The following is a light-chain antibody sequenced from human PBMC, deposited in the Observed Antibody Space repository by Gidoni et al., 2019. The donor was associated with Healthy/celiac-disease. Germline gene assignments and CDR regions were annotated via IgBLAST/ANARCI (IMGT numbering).Light chain of an antibody. CDR1: QSVSSN. Sequence: EIVMTQSPATLSVYPGERATLSCRASQSVSSNLAWYQQKPGHAPRLLIYGASTRATGIPARFSGSGSGTEFTLTISSLQSEDFAVYYCQQYNNWPPLTFGGGTKVEIK. CDR3: QQYNNWPPLT. CDR2: GAS. J-gene: IGKJ4*01. V-gene: IGKV3-15*01.